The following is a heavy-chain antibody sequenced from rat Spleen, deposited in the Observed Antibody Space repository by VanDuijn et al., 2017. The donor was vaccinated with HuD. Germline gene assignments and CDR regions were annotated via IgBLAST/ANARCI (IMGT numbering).Heavy chain of an antibody. CDR3: ARPSPTWWYFDF. CDR1: GFTFSDYY. J-gene: IGHJ1*01. V-gene: IGHV5-29*01. Sequence: EVQLVESDGGLVQPGRSLKLSCAASGFTFSDYYMAWVRQAPTKGLEWVATISYDGSSTYYRDSVKGRFTISRDNAKSTLYLQMDSLRSEDTATYYCARPSPTWWYFDFWGPGTMVTVSS. D-gene: IGHD3-1*01. CDR2: ISYDGSST.